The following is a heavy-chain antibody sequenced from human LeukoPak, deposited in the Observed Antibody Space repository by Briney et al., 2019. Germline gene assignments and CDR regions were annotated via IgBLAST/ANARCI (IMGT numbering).Heavy chain of an antibody. J-gene: IGHJ4*02. CDR2: ISSSSTI. V-gene: IGHV3-48*04. CDR3: ARGGYSYDHDY. CDR1: GFAFSSYS. D-gene: IGHD5-18*01. Sequence: GGSLRLSCAASGFAFSSYSMNWVRQAPGKGLEWVSYISSSSTIYYADSVKGRFTISRDNAKNSLYLQMNSLRAEDTAVYYCARGGYSYDHDYWGQGTLVTVSS.